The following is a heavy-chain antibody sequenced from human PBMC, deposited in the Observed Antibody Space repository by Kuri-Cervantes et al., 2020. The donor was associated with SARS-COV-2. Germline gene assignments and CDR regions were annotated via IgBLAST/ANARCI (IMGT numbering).Heavy chain of an antibody. CDR1: GGTFSSYA. CDR3: ARDPVPQDVFVYYYYGMDV. D-gene: IGHD3-10*02. CDR2: IIPIFGTA. J-gene: IGHJ6*02. V-gene: IGHV1-69*13. Sequence: SVNVSCKASGGTFSSYAISWVRQAPGQGLEWMGGIIPIFGTANYAQKFQGRVTITADESTSTAYMELSSLRSEDTAVYYCARDPVPQDVFVYYYYGMDVWGQGTTVTVSS.